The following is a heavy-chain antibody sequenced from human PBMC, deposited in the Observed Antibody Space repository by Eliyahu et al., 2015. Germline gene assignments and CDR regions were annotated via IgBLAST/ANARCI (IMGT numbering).Heavy chain of an antibody. CDR2: FYYXGST. CDR3: ASQSPEYYFHSSGPPEVDY. D-gene: IGHD3-22*01. J-gene: IGHJ4*02. Sequence: QLQLQESGPGLVKPSETLSLTCXVSGGSISSSSYYWGWIRQPPGKGLEWVGGFYYXGSTYYNPSLKSRVTVSVDTSKNQFSLKLSSVTAADTAVYYCASQSPEYYFHSSGPPEVDYWGQGTLVTVSS. V-gene: IGHV4-39*01. CDR1: GGSISSSSYY.